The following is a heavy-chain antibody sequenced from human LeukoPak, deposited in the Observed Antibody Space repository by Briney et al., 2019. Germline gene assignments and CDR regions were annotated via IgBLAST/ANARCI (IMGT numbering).Heavy chain of an antibody. J-gene: IGHJ4*02. Sequence: GASVKVSCKASGGTFSSYAISWVRQAPGQGLEWMGRIIPILGIANYAQKFQGRVTITADKSTSTAYMELSSLRSEDTAVYYCARPSSGLLEAAFDYWGQGTLVTVSS. CDR1: GGTFSSYA. V-gene: IGHV1-69*04. CDR2: IIPILGIA. CDR3: ARPSSGLLEAAFDY. D-gene: IGHD1-26*01.